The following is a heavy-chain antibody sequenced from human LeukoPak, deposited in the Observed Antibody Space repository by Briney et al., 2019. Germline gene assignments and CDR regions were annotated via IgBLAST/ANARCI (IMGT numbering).Heavy chain of an antibody. D-gene: IGHD5/OR15-5a*01. CDR2: MNPNSGNT. V-gene: IGHV1-8*01. CDR3: ASGPMVYGQYYYYYMDV. CDR1: GYTFTSYD. J-gene: IGHJ6*03. Sequence: ASVKVSCKASGYTFTSYDINWVRQATGQGLEWMGWMNPNSGNTGYAQKFQGRVTITADESTSTAYMELSSLRSEDTAVYYCASGPMVYGQYYYYYMDVWGKGTTVTVSS.